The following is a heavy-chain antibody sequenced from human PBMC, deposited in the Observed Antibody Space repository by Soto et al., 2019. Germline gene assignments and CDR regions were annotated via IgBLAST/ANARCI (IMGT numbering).Heavy chain of an antibody. Sequence: QVQLQESGPGLLKPSETLSLTCTISGGSVSTYYWSWIRQPPGKELEWIGLTSYSGNTNYNPSLKGRVAMAVDASKNQFSLTLSSVTAADTAVYYRARDGVGPFDYWGQGTLVTVSS. J-gene: IGHJ4*02. CDR3: ARDGVGPFDY. CDR2: TSYSGNT. V-gene: IGHV4-59*02. CDR1: GGSVSTYY. D-gene: IGHD3-3*01.